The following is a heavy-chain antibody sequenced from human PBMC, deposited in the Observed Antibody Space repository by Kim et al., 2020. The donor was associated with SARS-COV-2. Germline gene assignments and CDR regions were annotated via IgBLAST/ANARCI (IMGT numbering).Heavy chain of an antibody. J-gene: IGHJ4*02. V-gene: IGHV4-39*01. D-gene: IGHD3-10*01. Sequence: SETLSLTCTVSGGSISSSSYYWGWIRQPPGKGLEWIGSIYYSGSTYYNPSLKSRVTISVDTSKNQFSLKLSSVTAADTAVYYCASLNSGGLWFGESFPYWGQGTLVTVSS. CDR2: IYYSGST. CDR1: GGSISSSSYY. CDR3: ASLNSGGLWFGESFPY.